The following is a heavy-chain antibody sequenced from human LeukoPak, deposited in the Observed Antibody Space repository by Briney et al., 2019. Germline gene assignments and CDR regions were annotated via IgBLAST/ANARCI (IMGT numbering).Heavy chain of an antibody. CDR3: ASSFEYYCGCDAFDI. CDR1: GGTFSSYA. Sequence: SVKVSCKASGGTFSSYAISWVRQAPAQGLEWMGRIIPIFGTANYAQKFQGRVTITTDESTSTAYMAQSSLRSEDTDVYYCASSFEYYCGCDAFDIWGQGTMVTVSS. J-gene: IGHJ3*02. CDR2: IIPIFGTA. D-gene: IGHD3-10*01. V-gene: IGHV1-69*05.